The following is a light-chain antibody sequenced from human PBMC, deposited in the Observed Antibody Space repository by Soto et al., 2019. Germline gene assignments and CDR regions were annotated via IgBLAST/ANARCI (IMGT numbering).Light chain of an antibody. CDR3: QQYGSSSWT. CDR1: QSVSSSY. J-gene: IGKJ1*01. Sequence: IVLTQSPGTLSLSPGERATLSCRASQSVSSSYLAWYQQKPGQAPRLLIYGTSSMATAIPDRFSGSGSGTDFTLTISRLEPEDFAVYYCQQYGSSSWTFGQGTKV. CDR2: GTS. V-gene: IGKV3-20*01.